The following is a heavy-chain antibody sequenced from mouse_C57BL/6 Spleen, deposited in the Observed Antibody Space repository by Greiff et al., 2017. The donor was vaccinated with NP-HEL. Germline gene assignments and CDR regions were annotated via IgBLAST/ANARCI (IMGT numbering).Heavy chain of an antibody. V-gene: IGHV3-6*01. CDR2: ISYDGSN. CDR3: AREGGERYFDY. CDR1: GYSITSGYY. Sequence: EVQLKESGPGLVKPSQSLSLTCSVTGYSITSGYYWNWIRQFPGNKLEWMGYISYDGSNNYNPSLKNRISITRDTSKNQFFLKLNSVTTEDTATYYCAREGGERYFDYWGQGTTLTVSS. J-gene: IGHJ2*01.